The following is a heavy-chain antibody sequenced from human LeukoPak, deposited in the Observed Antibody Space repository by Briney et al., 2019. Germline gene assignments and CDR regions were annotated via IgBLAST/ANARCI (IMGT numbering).Heavy chain of an antibody. V-gene: IGHV4-34*01. CDR2: INHSGST. CDR1: GGSFNGFY. Sequence: SETLSLTCAVYGGSFNGFYWSWIRQPPGKGLEWIGEINHSGSTNYNPSLKSRVTISVDTSKNQLSLKLSSVTAADTAVYYCARCGIAAARRFDPWGQGTLVAVSS. J-gene: IGHJ5*02. CDR3: ARCGIAAARRFDP. D-gene: IGHD6-13*01.